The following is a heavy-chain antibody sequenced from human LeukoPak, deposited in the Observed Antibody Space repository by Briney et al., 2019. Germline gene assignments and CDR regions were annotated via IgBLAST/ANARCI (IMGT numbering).Heavy chain of an antibody. CDR2: VLDNVRT. D-gene: IGHD5-18*01. Sequence: PSETLSLTCTVSGGSISSHYWSWVRQPPGKGLEWIGYVLDNVRTKDNPSLNSRFTLSADTSKNQFSLRLTSVTAADTAVYYCATIKRGNIFGFFDFWGQGILATVSS. CDR1: GGSISSHY. V-gene: IGHV4-59*11. CDR3: ATIKRGNIFGFFDF. J-gene: IGHJ4*02.